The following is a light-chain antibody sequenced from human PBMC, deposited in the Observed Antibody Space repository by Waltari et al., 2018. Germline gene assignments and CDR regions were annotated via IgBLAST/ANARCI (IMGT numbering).Light chain of an antibody. CDR3: QHYVRLPVT. CDR1: QSVGTF. V-gene: IGKV3-20*01. J-gene: IGKJ1*01. CDR2: GAS. Sequence: IVLTQSPGTLSLSPGERATLSCRASQSVGTFLVWYQQKPGQAPRLLIQGASTRATATPDGFSGSGSGTDFSLTISRLEPEDFAMYYCQHYVRLPVTFGQGTKVEI.